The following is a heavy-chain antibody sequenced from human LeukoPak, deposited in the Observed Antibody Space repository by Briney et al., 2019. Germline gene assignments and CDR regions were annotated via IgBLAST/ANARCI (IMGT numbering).Heavy chain of an antibody. CDR1: GGSFSGYY. D-gene: IGHD4-23*01. Sequence: SETLSLTCAVYGGSFSGYYWSWIRQPPGKGLERIGEINHSGSTNYNPSLKSRVTISVDTSKNQFSLKLSSVTAADTAVYYCARAPLYSGTLDYWGQGTLVTVSS. CDR2: INHSGST. J-gene: IGHJ4*02. V-gene: IGHV4-34*01. CDR3: ARAPLYSGTLDY.